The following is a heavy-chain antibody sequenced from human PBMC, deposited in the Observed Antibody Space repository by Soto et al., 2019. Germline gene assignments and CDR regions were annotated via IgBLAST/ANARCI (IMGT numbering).Heavy chain of an antibody. CDR2: ITFRGDNT. D-gene: IGHD1-26*01. Sequence: AGGSLRLSCAASGFTFSSYAMSWVRQAPGKGLEWLAGITFRGDNTYYADSVKGRFTLSRDNSRNRLDLQMNSLKVEDTALYYCAKLGTMGVFDNWGQGTLVTVSS. V-gene: IGHV3-23*01. CDR1: GFTFSSYA. CDR3: AKLGTMGVFDN. J-gene: IGHJ4*02.